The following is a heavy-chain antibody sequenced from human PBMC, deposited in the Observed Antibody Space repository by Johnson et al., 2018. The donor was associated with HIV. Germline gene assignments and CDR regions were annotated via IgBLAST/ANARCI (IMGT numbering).Heavy chain of an antibody. J-gene: IGHJ3*02. V-gene: IGHV3-30*18. CDR3: AKDKFLKGIVGNAFDI. Sequence: QLVESGGGVVQPGRSLRLSCAASGLSFSNFGMHWVRQTPGMGLEWVAVISYNGDNEHYADSVKGRFTISRDNSKNTLYLQMNSLRAEDTAVYYCAKDKFLKGIVGNAFDIWGQGTMVTVSS. CDR1: GLSFSNFG. CDR2: ISYNGDNE. D-gene: IGHD2/OR15-2a*01.